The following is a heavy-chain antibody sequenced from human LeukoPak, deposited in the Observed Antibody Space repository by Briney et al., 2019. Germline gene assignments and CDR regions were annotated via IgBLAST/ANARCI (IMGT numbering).Heavy chain of an antibody. V-gene: IGHV4-34*01. Sequence: SETLSLTCVVDGGSFSAYYWSWIRQPPGEGLEWIGEINHSGSTNYDPSLKSRVTISVDTSKNQFSLKLSSVTAADTAVYYCARIAAAGFDHWGQGTLVTVSS. D-gene: IGHD6-13*01. CDR2: INHSGST. J-gene: IGHJ4*02. CDR1: GGSFSAYY. CDR3: ARIAAAGFDH.